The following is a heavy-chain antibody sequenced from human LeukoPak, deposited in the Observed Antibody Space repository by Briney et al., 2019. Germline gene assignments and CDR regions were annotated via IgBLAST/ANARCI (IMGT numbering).Heavy chain of an antibody. V-gene: IGHV1-69*04. CDR3: ARATPDYYDSSGYHVSDY. D-gene: IGHD3-22*01. CDR2: IIPILGIA. J-gene: IGHJ4*02. Sequence: GASVKVFCKASGGTFSSCAISWVRQAPGQGLVWMRRIIPILGIANYAQKFQGRVTITADKSTSTAYMELSSLRSEDTAVYYCARATPDYYDSSGYHVSDYWGQGTLVTVSS. CDR1: GGTFSSCA.